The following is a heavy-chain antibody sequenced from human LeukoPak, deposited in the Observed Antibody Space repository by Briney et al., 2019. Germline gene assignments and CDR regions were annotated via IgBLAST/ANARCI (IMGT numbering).Heavy chain of an antibody. Sequence: GGSLRLSCAASGFTFSSYGMHWVRQAPGKGLGWVAVISYDGSNIFYADSVKGRFTISRDNSKNTLYLQMNSLRNEDTAVYYCANPPCGGDCYWTAYLHHWGQGTLVTVSS. CDR3: ANPPCGGDCYWTAYLHH. CDR1: GFTFSSYG. V-gene: IGHV3-30*18. D-gene: IGHD2-21*02. J-gene: IGHJ1*01. CDR2: ISYDGSNI.